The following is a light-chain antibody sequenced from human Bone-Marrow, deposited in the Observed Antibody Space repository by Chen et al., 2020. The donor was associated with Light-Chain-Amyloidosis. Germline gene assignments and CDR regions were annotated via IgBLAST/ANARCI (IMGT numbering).Light chain of an antibody. Sequence: QSVLTQPASVSASPGQSITISCTGSSSEVGTYNLVSWYQNHPGKAPKLIIYEAKKRPSGVSNRFSGSRSGYTASLTISGLQAEDEADYYCCSYAGRGKMFGGGTKLTVL. CDR3: CSYAGRGKM. CDR1: SSEVGTYNL. CDR2: EAK. V-gene: IGLV2-23*01. J-gene: IGLJ3*02.